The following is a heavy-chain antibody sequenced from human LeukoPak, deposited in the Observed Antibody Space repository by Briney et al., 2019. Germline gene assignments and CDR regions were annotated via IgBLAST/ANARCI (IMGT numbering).Heavy chain of an antibody. Sequence: PGGSLRLSCAASGFTFSSYSMNWVRQAPGKGLEWVGRIKSKTDGGTTDYAAPVKGRFTISRDVSKNTLYLQMNSLKTEDTAVYYCTTDTFSVLTGYNLDAFDIWGQGTMVTVSS. CDR2: IKSKTDGGTT. D-gene: IGHD3-9*01. CDR3: TTDTFSVLTGYNLDAFDI. J-gene: IGHJ3*02. CDR1: GFTFSSYS. V-gene: IGHV3-15*07.